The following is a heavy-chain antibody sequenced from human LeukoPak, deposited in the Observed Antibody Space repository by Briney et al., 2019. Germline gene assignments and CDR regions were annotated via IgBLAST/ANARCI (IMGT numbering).Heavy chain of an antibody. Sequence: PGGSLRLSCATSGFTFSSYGIHWVRQAPGKGLESVAVISHDGTYKNYADSVKGRFTISRDTSKNTVYLQMNSLRSEDTAVYYCASVADYWGQGTLVTISS. V-gene: IGHV3-30*19. J-gene: IGHJ4*02. CDR2: ISHDGTYK. CDR3: ASVADY. CDR1: GFTFSSYG.